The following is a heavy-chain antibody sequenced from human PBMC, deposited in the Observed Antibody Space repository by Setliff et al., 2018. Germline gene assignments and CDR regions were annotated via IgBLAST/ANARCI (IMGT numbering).Heavy chain of an antibody. Sequence: EASVKVSCKASGGTFSSYAISWVRQAPGQGLEWMGGIIPIFGTANYAQKFQGRVTMTEDTSTDTAYMELSSLRSEDTAVYYCATPRSGIIDAFDIWGQGTMVTVSS. J-gene: IGHJ3*02. CDR1: GGTFSSYA. CDR3: ATPRSGIIDAFDI. CDR2: IIPIFGTA. D-gene: IGHD2-15*01. V-gene: IGHV1-69*06.